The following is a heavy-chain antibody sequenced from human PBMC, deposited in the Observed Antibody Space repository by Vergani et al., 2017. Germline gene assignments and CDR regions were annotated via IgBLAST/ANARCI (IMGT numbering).Heavy chain of an antibody. CDR1: GFTFSSYS. V-gene: IGHV3-21*01. CDR2: ISSSSSYI. CDR3: ARELGGYCSGGSCYNPYYYGMDV. D-gene: IGHD2-15*01. Sequence: EVQLLESGGGLVKPGGSLRLSCAASGFTFSSYSMNWVRQAPGKGLEWVSSISSSSSYIYYADSVKGRFTISRDNAKNSLYLQMNSLRAEDTAVYYCARELGGYCSGGSCYNPYYYGMDVWGQGTTVTVSS. J-gene: IGHJ6*02.